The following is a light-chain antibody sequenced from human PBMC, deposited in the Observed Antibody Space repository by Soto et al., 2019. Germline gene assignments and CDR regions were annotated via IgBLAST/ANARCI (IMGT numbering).Light chain of an antibody. J-gene: IGLJ2*01. V-gene: IGLV1-40*01. Sequence: QAVVTQPPSVSGAPGQRVTISCTGSSSNIGAGYNVHWYQQLPGTAPKLLIYGNSNRPSGVPDRFSGSKSGTSASLAITGLQAEDEADYYCQSYDSSPSGFVVFGGGTKVNVL. CDR3: QSYDSSPSGFVV. CDR1: SSNIGAGYN. CDR2: GNS.